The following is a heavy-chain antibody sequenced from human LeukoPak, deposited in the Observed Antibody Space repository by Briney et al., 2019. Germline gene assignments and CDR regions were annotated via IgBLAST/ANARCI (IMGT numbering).Heavy chain of an antibody. D-gene: IGHD3-22*01. CDR1: GGSISSYY. CDR3: ARLHYYDSGGYFGGYLDY. V-gene: IGHV4-4*07. J-gene: IGHJ4*02. Sequence: SETLSLTCTVSGGSISSYYWSWIRQPAGKGLEWIGRIYTGGSTNYNPSLKSRVTMSVDTSKNRFSLKLGSVTAADTAVYYCARLHYYDSGGYFGGYLDYWGQGALVTVSS. CDR2: IYTGGST.